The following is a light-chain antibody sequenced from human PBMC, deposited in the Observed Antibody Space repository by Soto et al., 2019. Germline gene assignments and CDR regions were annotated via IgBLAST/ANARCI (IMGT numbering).Light chain of an antibody. J-gene: IGKJ1*01. Sequence: EIVLTQSPCTRSLSPRQRPTLSCRANERISRSLAWYQQRPGQPPRILIYDASFRATGIPERFSGSGSGTEFTLTISSLQSEDFAVYYCHHYNNWPRTFGQGTKVDVK. CDR1: ERISRS. CDR3: HHYNNWPRT. V-gene: IGKV3D-15*01. CDR2: DAS.